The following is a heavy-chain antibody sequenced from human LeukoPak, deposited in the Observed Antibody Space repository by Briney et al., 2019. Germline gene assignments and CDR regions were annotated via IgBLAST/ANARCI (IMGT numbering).Heavy chain of an antibody. Sequence: GASVKVSCKASGYTFTSYYMHWVRQAPGQGLGWMGIINPSGGSTSYAQKFQGRVTMTRDTSTSTVYMELSSLRSEDTAVYYCARDHNIAVAGSWFDPWGQGTLVTVSS. J-gene: IGHJ5*02. CDR2: INPSGGST. CDR3: ARDHNIAVAGSWFDP. CDR1: GYTFTSYY. D-gene: IGHD6-19*01. V-gene: IGHV1-46*01.